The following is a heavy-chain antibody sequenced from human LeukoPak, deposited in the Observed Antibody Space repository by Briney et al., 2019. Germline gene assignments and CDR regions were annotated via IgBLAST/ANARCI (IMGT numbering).Heavy chain of an antibody. CDR2: IRQDGSDK. CDR1: GFTFSSYW. Sequence: GGSLRLSCAASGFTFSSYWMSWVRQAPGKGLEWVANIRQDGSDKYYVDSVKGRFTISRDNSKNTPYLQMNSLRPEDTAVYYCAKGPGLVWGQGTLVTVSS. J-gene: IGHJ4*02. CDR3: AKGPGLV. V-gene: IGHV3-7*01. D-gene: IGHD3/OR15-3a*01.